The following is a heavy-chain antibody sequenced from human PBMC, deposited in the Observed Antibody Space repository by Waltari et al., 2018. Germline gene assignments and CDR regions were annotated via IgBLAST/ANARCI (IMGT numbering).Heavy chain of an antibody. J-gene: IGHJ4*02. CDR3: ARDLGSGWYYFDS. Sequence: VESGGGVVRPGGSLRLSCTDSGFTFSQYTMHCVRQAPGKGLEWVAITSHDGANKYYAGSVVGRFTISRDNSKNTVYLQMNSLRVEDTAVYYCARDLGSGWYYFDSWGQGTLVTVSS. CDR1: GFTFSQYT. D-gene: IGHD6-19*01. V-gene: IGHV3-30-3*01. CDR2: TSHDGANK.